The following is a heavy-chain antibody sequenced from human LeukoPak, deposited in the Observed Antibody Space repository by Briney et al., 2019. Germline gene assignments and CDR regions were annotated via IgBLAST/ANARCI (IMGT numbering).Heavy chain of an antibody. J-gene: IGHJ5*02. Sequence: SETLSLTCAVYGGSFSGYYWSWIRQPPGKGLEWIGEINHSGSTNYNPSLKSRVTISVDRSKNQFSLKLSSVTAADTAVYYCAREDYGSGSWFDPWGQGTLVTVSS. D-gene: IGHD3-10*01. CDR1: GGSFSGYY. V-gene: IGHV4-34*01. CDR3: AREDYGSGSWFDP. CDR2: INHSGST.